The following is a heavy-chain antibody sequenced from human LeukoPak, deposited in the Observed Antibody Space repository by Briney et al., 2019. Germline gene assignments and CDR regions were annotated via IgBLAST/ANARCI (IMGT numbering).Heavy chain of an antibody. CDR2: IIPIFGTA. CDR3: ARGISYYDSSGYYSGAFDI. V-gene: IGHV1-69*05. J-gene: IGHJ3*02. Sequence: SVKVSCKASGGTFSSYAISWVRQAPGQGLEWMGRIIPIFGTASYAQKFQGRVTITTDESTSTAYMELSSLRSEDTAVYYCARGISYYDSSGYYSGAFDIWGQGTMVTVSS. CDR1: GGTFSSYA. D-gene: IGHD3-22*01.